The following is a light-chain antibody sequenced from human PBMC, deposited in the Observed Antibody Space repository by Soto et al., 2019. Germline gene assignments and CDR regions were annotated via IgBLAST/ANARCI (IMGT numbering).Light chain of an antibody. J-gene: IGKJ4*01. CDR1: QGISNY. CDR2: AAS. V-gene: IGKV1-27*01. Sequence: DIQMTQSPSSLSASVGDRVTITCRASQGISNYLAWYQQKPGKVPKLLIYAASTLQSGVPSRFSGSGSGTDFTLTISSLQPEDVATYYCRKYNSAPRKTFGGGTKVEIK. CDR3: RKYNSAPRKT.